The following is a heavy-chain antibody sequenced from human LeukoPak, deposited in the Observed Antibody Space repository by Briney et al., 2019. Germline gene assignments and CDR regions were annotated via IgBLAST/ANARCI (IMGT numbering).Heavy chain of an antibody. CDR1: GYTFTVYY. V-gene: IGHV1-2*02. CDR2: INPKNGDT. J-gene: IGHJ4*02. D-gene: IGHD3-16*01. CDR3: ARDGALDY. Sequence: ASVKVSCKASGYTFTVYYIHWLRQAPGQGLEWMGWINPKNGDTNSAQKFQGRVTMTRDTSINTAYMELSRLTSDDTAMYYCARDGALDYWGQGTLVTVSS.